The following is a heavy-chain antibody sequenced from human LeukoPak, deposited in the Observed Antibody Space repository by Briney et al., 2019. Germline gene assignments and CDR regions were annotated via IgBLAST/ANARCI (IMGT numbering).Heavy chain of an antibody. CDR1: GGSISGYY. Sequence: SETLSLTCTVSGGSISGYYWSWIRQPPGKGLGWIGYIYYTGGTNYNPSLKSRVTISVDTSKNQFSLKLSSVTAADTAVYYCARQTHVGAFDIWGQGTMVTVSS. J-gene: IGHJ3*02. CDR3: ARQTHVGAFDI. V-gene: IGHV4-59*08. CDR2: IYYTGGT.